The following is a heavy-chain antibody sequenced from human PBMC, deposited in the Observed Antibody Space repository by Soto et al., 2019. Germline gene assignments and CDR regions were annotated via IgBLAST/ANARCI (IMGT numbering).Heavy chain of an antibody. J-gene: IGHJ5*02. CDR1: GYTFTNYG. CDR2: TSAYTLNT. Sequence: QVPLVQSGGEVKKPGASVKVSCKASGYTFTNYGVAWVRQAPGRGLEWMGWTSAYTLNTNYAQKFQGRVTVTTDTSTSTAYMELRSLRPDDTTVYYCARADHGRAPRGGNWFDPWGQGTLVTVSS. CDR3: ARADHGRAPRGGNWFDP. V-gene: IGHV1-18*01. D-gene: IGHD4-17*01.